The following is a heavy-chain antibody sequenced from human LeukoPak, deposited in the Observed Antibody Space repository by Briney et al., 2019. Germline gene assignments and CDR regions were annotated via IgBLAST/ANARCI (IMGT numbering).Heavy chain of an antibody. CDR2: ISAYNGNT. J-gene: IGHJ6*02. CDR3: ARGPDSVVVPAAIFVGDYYYGMDV. D-gene: IGHD2-2*02. V-gene: IGHV1-18*01. Sequence: GASVKVSCKASGYTFTSYGISWVRQAPGQGLEWMGWISAYNGNTNYAQKLQGRVTMTTDASTSTAYLELRSLRSDDTAVYYCARGPDSVVVPAAIFVGDYYYGMDVWGQGTTVTVSS. CDR1: GYTFTSYG.